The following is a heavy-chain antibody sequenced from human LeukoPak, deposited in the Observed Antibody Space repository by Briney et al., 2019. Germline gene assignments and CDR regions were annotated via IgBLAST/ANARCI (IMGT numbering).Heavy chain of an antibody. CDR2: INEHGSIT. J-gene: IGHJ6*02. CDR3: ARDVAGSGSL. Sequence: GGSLRLSCAASGFTFSSYWMHWVRQVPGKGLVWVARINEHGSITDYADSVKDRFTVSRDNAWNTLYLQMNSLRAEDTAVYYCARDVAGSGSLWGQGTTVTVSS. V-gene: IGHV3-74*01. D-gene: IGHD3-10*01. CDR1: GFTFSSYW.